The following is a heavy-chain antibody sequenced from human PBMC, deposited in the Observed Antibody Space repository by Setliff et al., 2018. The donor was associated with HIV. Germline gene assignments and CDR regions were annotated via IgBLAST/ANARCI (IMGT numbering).Heavy chain of an antibody. CDR3: ARLDWGYSSNWSIDY. D-gene: IGHD6-13*01. CDR2: IYHRGST. V-gene: IGHV4-30-2*01. Sequence: SETLSLTCDVSGGSISSGGYSWSWIRQPPGKGLEWIGYIYHRGSTYYNPSLKSRVTISVDRSKNQFSLKLKSVTAADTAVYYCARLDWGYSSNWSIDYWGQGMLVTVSS. CDR1: GGSISSGGYS. J-gene: IGHJ4*02.